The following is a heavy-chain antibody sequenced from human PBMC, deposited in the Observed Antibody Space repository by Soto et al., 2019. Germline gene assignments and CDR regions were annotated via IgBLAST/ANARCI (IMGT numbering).Heavy chain of an antibody. Sequence: ASVKVSCKASGYTFTRYYMHWVRQAPGQGLEWMGIINPSDDATSYAEKFQGRLTMTKDASTSTVYMEMSSLRSEDTAVYYCARDLTREGDYYDRSGYYLDYWGQGTLVTVSS. CDR1: GYTFTRYY. CDR3: ARDLTREGDYYDRSGYYLDY. D-gene: IGHD3-22*01. V-gene: IGHV1-46*01. J-gene: IGHJ4*02. CDR2: INPSDDAT.